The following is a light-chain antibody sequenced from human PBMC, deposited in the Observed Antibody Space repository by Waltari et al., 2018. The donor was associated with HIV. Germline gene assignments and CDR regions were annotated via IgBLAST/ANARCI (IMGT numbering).Light chain of an antibody. CDR3: QQYNNWIPPLT. CDR1: QSVSSN. Sequence: EIVMTQSPATLSVSPGESATLSCRASQSVSSNLAWYQQKPGQAPRLLIYGASTRATGIPARFSGSGSGTEFTLTISSLQSEDFAVYYCQQYNNWIPPLTFGGGTKVEIK. CDR2: GAS. J-gene: IGKJ4*01. V-gene: IGKV3-15*01.